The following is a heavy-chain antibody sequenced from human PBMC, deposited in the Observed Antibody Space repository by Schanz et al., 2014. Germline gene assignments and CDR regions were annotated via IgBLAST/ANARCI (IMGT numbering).Heavy chain of an antibody. D-gene: IGHD2-15*01. V-gene: IGHV3-23*04. J-gene: IGHJ4*02. CDR2: LSGSGGST. CDR1: GFTFSSYA. Sequence: VQMVESGGGVVKPGGSLRLSCAASGFTFSSYAMSWVRQAPGKGLEWVSALSGSGGSTYYADSVKGRFTISRDNSKNTLYLQMNTLRAEDTAVYYCARDRGYCSGGSCLTFDYWGQGTLVTVSS. CDR3: ARDRGYCSGGSCLTFDY.